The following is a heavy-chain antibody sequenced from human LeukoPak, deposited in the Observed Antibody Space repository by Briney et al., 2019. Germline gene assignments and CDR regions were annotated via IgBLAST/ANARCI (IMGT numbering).Heavy chain of an antibody. Sequence: GGSLRLSCAASGFTFSSYSMNWVRQAPGKGLEWVSSISISSNYIYYSDSVKGRFTISRDNAKNSLYLQVNSLRAEDTAVYYCARGSRFGVVERDAFDYWGQGALVTVSS. D-gene: IGHD3-3*01. CDR1: GFTFSSYS. V-gene: IGHV3-21*01. CDR2: ISISSNYI. CDR3: ARGSRFGVVERDAFDY. J-gene: IGHJ4*02.